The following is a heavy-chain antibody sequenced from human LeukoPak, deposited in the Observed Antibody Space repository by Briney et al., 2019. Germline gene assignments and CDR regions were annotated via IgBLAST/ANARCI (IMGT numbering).Heavy chain of an antibody. Sequence: GGSLRLSCAASGFSFSSYGMSWVRQAPGEGLEWVSGFSASDGSRYYADSVKGRFTIPRDNSKNTLYLQMNSLRAEDTAVYYCAKNIGGFDYWGQGTLVTVSS. J-gene: IGHJ4*02. CDR2: FSASDGSR. CDR3: AKNIGGFDY. D-gene: IGHD4-23*01. V-gene: IGHV3-23*01. CDR1: GFSFSSYG.